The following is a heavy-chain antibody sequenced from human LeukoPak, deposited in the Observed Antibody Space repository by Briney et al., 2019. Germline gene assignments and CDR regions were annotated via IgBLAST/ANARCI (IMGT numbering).Heavy chain of an antibody. CDR2: ISGSGGST. CDR3: AKVDIVVVPAAMGNYFDY. V-gene: IGHV3-23*01. CDR1: GFTFSSYG. J-gene: IGHJ4*02. D-gene: IGHD2-2*01. Sequence: PGRSLRLSCAASGFTFSSYGMHWVRQAPGKGLEWVSAISGSGGSTYYADSVKGRFTISRDNSKNTLYLQMNSLRAEDTAVYYCAKVDIVVVPAAMGNYFDYWGQGTLVTVSS.